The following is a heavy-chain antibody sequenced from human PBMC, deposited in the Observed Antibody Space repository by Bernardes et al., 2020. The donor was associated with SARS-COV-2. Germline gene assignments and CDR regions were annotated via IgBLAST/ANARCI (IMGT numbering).Heavy chain of an antibody. Sequence: GGSLRLSCTASGFTFSSSAMHWVRQAPGKGPEWVAVISNDGSIKYYTDPVKGRFTISRDNSKNTLYLLMNSLRTDDTAVYYCTRGLELELITWFDYWGQGARVANSS. V-gene: IGHV3-30-3*01. J-gene: IGHJ4*02. D-gene: IGHD1-7*01. CDR3: TRGLELELITWFDY. CDR1: GFTFSSSA. CDR2: ISNDGSIK.